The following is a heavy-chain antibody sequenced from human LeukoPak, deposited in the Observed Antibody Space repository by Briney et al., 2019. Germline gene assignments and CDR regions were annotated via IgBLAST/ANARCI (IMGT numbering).Heavy chain of an antibody. J-gene: IGHJ6*02. CDR1: GYTLTDLS. Sequence: ASVRVSCKLSGYTLTDLSMNWVRQAPGKGLEWMGGVDREDGEKVYAEKLQGRVTMTEDTSTDTAYMELRSLRSGDTAVYYCATIDLDVWGQGTTVTVS. V-gene: IGHV1-24*01. CDR3: ATIDLDV. CDR2: VDREDGEK.